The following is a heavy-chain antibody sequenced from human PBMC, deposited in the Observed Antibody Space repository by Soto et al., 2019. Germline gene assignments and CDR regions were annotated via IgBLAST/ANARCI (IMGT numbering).Heavy chain of an antibody. D-gene: IGHD6-19*01. CDR3: ARDKGSALFEASGWCWFDP. CDR2: ISSYNGVT. V-gene: IGHV1-18*01. J-gene: IGHJ5*02. Sequence: QVQLVRSGAEVKKPGASVKVSCQTSGYTFTNYGISWVRQAPGQGLEWMGWISSYNGVTHYAQNLQGRVTMTTDTSTRTAYMELRSMRSDDTAVYYCARDKGSALFEASGWCWFDPWGQGTLVTVSS. CDR1: GYTFTNYG.